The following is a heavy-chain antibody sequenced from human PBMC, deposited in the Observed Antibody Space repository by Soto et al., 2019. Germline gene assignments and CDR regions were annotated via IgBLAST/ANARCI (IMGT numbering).Heavy chain of an antibody. D-gene: IGHD3-9*01. J-gene: IGHJ6*02. CDR2: IYDSGSI. Sequence: QVQLQESGPGLVKPSETVSLTCNVSGGSVSNIYWSWIRQSPGKGLEWIGYIYDSGSINDKKYNPSLKSRVSISIDTSKNQFSLKLTSVTAADTAVYYCARDLGYYDILGGSYRHYYYGMDVWGQGTTVTVSS. CDR1: GGSVSNIY. CDR3: ARDLGYYDILGGSYRHYYYGMDV. V-gene: IGHV4-59*02.